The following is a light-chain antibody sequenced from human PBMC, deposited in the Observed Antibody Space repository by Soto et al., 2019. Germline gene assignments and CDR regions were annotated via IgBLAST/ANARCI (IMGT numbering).Light chain of an antibody. CDR3: QQYKTFWT. CDR2: DAS. J-gene: IGKJ1*01. Sequence: VISPCRASQSISSRLAWFQQKPERAPRVLIYDASSLESGVPSRFSGSGSGTEFTLTISSLQPDDFATYYCQQYKTFWTFGQGTKVDIK. CDR1: QSISSR. V-gene: IGKV1-5*01.